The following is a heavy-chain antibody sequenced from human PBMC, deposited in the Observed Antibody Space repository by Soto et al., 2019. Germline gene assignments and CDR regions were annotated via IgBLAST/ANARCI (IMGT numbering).Heavy chain of an antibody. J-gene: IGHJ5*02. CDR3: SRILYTNTWWSLGH. CDR1: GYTLTEDH. V-gene: IGHV1-46*01. Sequence: SVHGSCKRSGYTLTEDHGGCGRQTNRQGLERMGIINPSSGNTAYAPKFQGRVTMTMDTSTSAVYMELSSLGYEDTALYYCSRILYTNTWWSLGHWGQGTLVTVSS. CDR2: INPSSGNT. D-gene: IGHD2-8*02.